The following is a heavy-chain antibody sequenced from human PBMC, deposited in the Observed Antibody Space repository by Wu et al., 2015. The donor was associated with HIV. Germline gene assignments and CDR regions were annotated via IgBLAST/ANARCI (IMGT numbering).Heavy chain of an antibody. CDR3: ARAASSSSYGDYYYGLDV. V-gene: IGHV1-69*13. D-gene: IGHD6-6*01. CDR1: GYPFGTYG. CDR2: IVPFSGLT. Sequence: QVQLAQSGAEVKKSGTSVKVSCQTSGYPFGTYGINWVRQAPGQGLEWMGRIVPFSGLTDYAQRFQGRATITADESTNTSYMELRSLRSEDTAVYYCARAASSSSYGDYYYGLDVWGQGTAVTVS. J-gene: IGHJ6*02.